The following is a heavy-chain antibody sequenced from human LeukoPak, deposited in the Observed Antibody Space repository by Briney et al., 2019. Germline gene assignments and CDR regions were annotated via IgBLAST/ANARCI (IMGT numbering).Heavy chain of an antibody. Sequence: SETLSLTCTVSGGSMSTYYWSWIRQPAGRGLEWIGRVYTSGSTNYNPSLKSRVTMSVDTSKNQFSLKLTSVTAADTAIYYCARQPPQLHCSGGSCYFNWFDPWGQGTLVTVSS. V-gene: IGHV4-4*07. CDR2: VYTSGST. CDR1: GGSMSTYY. CDR3: ARQPPQLHCSGGSCYFNWFDP. J-gene: IGHJ5*02. D-gene: IGHD2-15*01.